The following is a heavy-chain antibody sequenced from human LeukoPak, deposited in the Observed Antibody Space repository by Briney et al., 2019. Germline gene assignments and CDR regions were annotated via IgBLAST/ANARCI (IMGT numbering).Heavy chain of an antibody. Sequence: ASVKVSCKASGYTFTSYYMHWVRQAPGQGLEWMGIINPSGGSTSYAQKFQGRGTTTRDTSTSTVYMELSSLRSEDTAVYYCARPLYYYDSSGYYRYWGQGTLVTVSS. V-gene: IGHV1-46*01. CDR2: INPSGGST. D-gene: IGHD3-22*01. CDR3: ARPLYYYDSSGYYRY. CDR1: GYTFTSYY. J-gene: IGHJ4*02.